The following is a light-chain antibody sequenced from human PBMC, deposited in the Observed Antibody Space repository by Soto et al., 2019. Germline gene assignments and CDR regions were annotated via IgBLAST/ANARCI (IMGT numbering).Light chain of an antibody. CDR1: QYISNN. CDR2: DTS. Sequence: IVMTQFPATLSVSPGERATLSCWASQYISNNLAWYQQRPGQAPRLLIYDTSTRATGIPARFSGSGSGAEFTLTISSLQSEDFAVYYCQQRSNWPPGLTFGGGTKVDIK. CDR3: QQRSNWPPGLT. J-gene: IGKJ4*01. V-gene: IGKV3-15*01.